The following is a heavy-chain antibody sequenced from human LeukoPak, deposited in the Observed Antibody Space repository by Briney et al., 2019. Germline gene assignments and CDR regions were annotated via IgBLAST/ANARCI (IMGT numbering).Heavy chain of an antibody. D-gene: IGHD1-26*01. J-gene: IGHJ4*02. V-gene: IGHV3-48*04. CDR3: AKGTVGAKY. Sequence: GGSLRLSCAASGFTLTSDSMNWVRQAPGKGLEWISYISSGATTTYYADSVKGRFTISRDNAGNSLYLQINSLRVDDTAVYYCAKGTVGAKYWGQGTLVTVSS. CDR1: GFTLTSDS. CDR2: ISSGATTT.